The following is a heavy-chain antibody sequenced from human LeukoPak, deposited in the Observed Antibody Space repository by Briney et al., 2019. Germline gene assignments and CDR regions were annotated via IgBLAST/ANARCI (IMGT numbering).Heavy chain of an antibody. J-gene: IGHJ6*02. CDR2: IAHDGSNK. CDR1: GFTFSSYS. CDR3: AKDSWPSEVVDASLGYYYYGMDV. V-gene: IGHV3-30*18. D-gene: IGHD2-15*01. Sequence: GGSLRLSCAASGFTFSSYSMNWVRQAPGKGLEWVADIAHDGSNKKYVDSVKGRVTISRDNSQNTLYLQMSSLRVEDTAVYFCAKDSWPSEVVDASLGYYYYGMDVWGQGTTVTVSS.